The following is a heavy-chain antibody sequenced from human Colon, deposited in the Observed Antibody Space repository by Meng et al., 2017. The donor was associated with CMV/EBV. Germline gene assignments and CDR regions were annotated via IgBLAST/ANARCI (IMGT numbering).Heavy chain of an antibody. CDR3: ARLSAAADYAFDI. D-gene: IGHD6-13*01. V-gene: IGHV1-8*01. J-gene: IGHJ3*02. CDR2: MKPNTANT. CDR1: GYTLISYD. Sequence: ASVTVSCQASGYTLISYDINWVRQATGQGLEWMGLMKPNTANTGYAQKFQGRITLTRNTTISTAYMEQTSLRSEDTAVYYCARLSAAADYAFDIWGQGTMVTVSS.